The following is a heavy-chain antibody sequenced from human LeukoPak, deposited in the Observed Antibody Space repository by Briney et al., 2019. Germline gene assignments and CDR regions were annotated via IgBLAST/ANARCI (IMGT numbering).Heavy chain of an antibody. CDR2: IHYSGST. D-gene: IGHD3-22*01. V-gene: IGHV4-39*01. Sequence: SETLSLTCTVSGGSISSSSYYWGWIRQPPGKGLEWIGSIHYSGSTYYNPSLKSRVTISVDTSKNQFSLKLSSVTAADTAVYYCARHRIYDSSGYPFDYWGQGTLVTVSS. CDR3: ARHRIYDSSGYPFDY. CDR1: GGSISSSSYY. J-gene: IGHJ4*02.